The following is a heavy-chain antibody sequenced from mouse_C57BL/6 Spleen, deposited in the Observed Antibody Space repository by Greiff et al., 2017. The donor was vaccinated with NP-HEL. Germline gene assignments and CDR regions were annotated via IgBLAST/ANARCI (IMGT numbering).Heavy chain of an antibody. CDR1: GYAFSSYW. Sequence: VQLQESGAELVKPGASVKISCKASGYAFSSYWMNWVKQRPGKGLEWIGQIYPGDGDTNYNGKFKGKATLTADKSSSTAYMQLSSLTSEDSAVYFCARLPPYWYFDVWGTGTTVTVSS. J-gene: IGHJ1*03. CDR2: IYPGDGDT. V-gene: IGHV1-80*01. CDR3: ARLPPYWYFDV.